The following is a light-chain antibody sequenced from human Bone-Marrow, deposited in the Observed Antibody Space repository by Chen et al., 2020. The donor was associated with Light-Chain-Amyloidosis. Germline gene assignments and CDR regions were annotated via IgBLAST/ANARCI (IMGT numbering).Light chain of an antibody. CDR3: CSYAGSNTPVV. Sequence: QSALTQPASFSGSPVQSITISCTGTSSDVGSYNLVSWYQQYPGKAPNLMIYEASKRPSGVSNRFSGCKSGNTAYLTISGLQAEDEADYYCCSYAGSNTPVVFGGGTKLTVL. CDR2: EAS. CDR1: SSDVGSYNL. J-gene: IGLJ2*01. V-gene: IGLV2-23*01.